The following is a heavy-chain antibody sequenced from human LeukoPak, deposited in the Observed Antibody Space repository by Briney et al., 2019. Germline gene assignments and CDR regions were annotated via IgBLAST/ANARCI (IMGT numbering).Heavy chain of an antibody. CDR2: INPNSGGT. J-gene: IGHJ3*02. Sequence: ASVKLSCKASGYTFTGYYIHWVRHAPGQGLEWMGWINPNSGGTNYAQKFQGRVTMTRDTSISTAYMELSRLRSDDTAVYYCARVREDYGDYPLEGAFDIWGQGTIVTVSS. D-gene: IGHD4-17*01. V-gene: IGHV1-2*02. CDR3: ARVREDYGDYPLEGAFDI. CDR1: GYTFTGYY.